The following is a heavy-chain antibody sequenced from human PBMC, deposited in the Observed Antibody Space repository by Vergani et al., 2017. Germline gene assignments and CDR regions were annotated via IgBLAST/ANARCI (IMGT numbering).Heavy chain of an antibody. D-gene: IGHD6-13*01. CDR2: ISGSSSYI. CDR3: ARDSLYSSSWSYYYYMDV. Sequence: EVQLVESGGGLVKPGGSLRLSCAASGFTFSSYSMNWVRPAPGKGLEWVSSISGSSSYIYYADSVKGRFTISRDNAKNSLYLQMNSLRAEDTAVYYCARDSLYSSSWSYYYYMDVWGKGTTVTVSS. J-gene: IGHJ6*03. V-gene: IGHV3-21*01. CDR1: GFTFSSYS.